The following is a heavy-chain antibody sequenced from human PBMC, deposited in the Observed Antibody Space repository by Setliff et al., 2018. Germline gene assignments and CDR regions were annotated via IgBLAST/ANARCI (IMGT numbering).Heavy chain of an antibody. D-gene: IGHD5-18*01. J-gene: IGHJ4*02. Sequence: ASVKVSCKASGYTFRNYAFAWVRQAPGQGLEWVGWISVYNGDTNYAQKFQGRVTLTTDTXTSTAYMELRSLTSDDSAFYYCARAPSVELVTIRTNSWFTYWGQGTLVTVSS. CDR3: ARAPSVELVTIRTNSWFTY. CDR2: ISVYNGDT. V-gene: IGHV1-18*01. CDR1: GYTFRNYA.